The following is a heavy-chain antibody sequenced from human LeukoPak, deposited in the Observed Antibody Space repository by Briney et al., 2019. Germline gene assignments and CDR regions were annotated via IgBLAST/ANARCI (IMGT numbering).Heavy chain of an antibody. CDR2: ISGSGGST. D-gene: IGHD1-7*01. J-gene: IGHJ4*02. CDR3: AKGGWNYVYVDY. Sequence: GGSLRLSCAVSGITLSSYAMSWVRQAPGKGLEWVSAISGSGGSTYYADSVKGRFTISRDNSKNTLYLQMNSLRAEDTAVYYCAKGGWNYVYVDYWGQGTLVTVSS. V-gene: IGHV3-23*01. CDR1: GITLSSYA.